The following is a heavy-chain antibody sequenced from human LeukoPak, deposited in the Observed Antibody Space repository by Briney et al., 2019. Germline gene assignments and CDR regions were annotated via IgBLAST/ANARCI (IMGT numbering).Heavy chain of an antibody. CDR2: IYTSGST. J-gene: IGHJ6*03. CDR1: GGSISSGSYY. Sequence: PSETLSLTCTVSGGSISSGSYYWSWIRQPAGKGLEWIGRIYTSGSTNYNPSLKSRVTMSVDTSKNQFSLKLSSVTAADTAVYYCARHPDYYYYYMDVWGKGTTVTISS. V-gene: IGHV4-61*02. CDR3: ARHPDYYYYYMDV.